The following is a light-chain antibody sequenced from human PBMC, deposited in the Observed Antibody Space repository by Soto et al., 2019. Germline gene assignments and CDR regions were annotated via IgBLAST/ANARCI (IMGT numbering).Light chain of an antibody. J-gene: IGLJ1*01. CDR2: EVS. CDR3: SSYTSSSTYV. CDR1: SSDVGGYNY. V-gene: IGLV2-14*01. Sequence: QSVLTQPASVSGPPGQSITISCTGTSSDVGGYNYVSWYQQHPGKAPKLRIYEVSNRPSGVSNRFSGSKSGNTASLTISGLHAEDEADYYCSSYTSSSTYVFGTGTKVTVL.